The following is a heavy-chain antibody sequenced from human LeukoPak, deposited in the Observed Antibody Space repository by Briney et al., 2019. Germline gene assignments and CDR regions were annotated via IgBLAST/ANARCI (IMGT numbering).Heavy chain of an antibody. D-gene: IGHD3-10*01. CDR3: ARQPYGSGSYYIGWFDP. CDR1: GGSISSSSYY. CDR2: IYYSGST. V-gene: IGHV4-39*07. Sequence: PSETLSLTCTVSGGSISSSSYYWGWIRQPPGKGLEWIGSIYYSGSTYYNPSLKSRVTISVDTAKNQFSLKLSSVTAADTAVYYCARQPYGSGSYYIGWFDPWGQGTLVTVSS. J-gene: IGHJ5*02.